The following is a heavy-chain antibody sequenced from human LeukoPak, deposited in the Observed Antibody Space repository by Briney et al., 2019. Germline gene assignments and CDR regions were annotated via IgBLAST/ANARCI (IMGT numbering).Heavy chain of an antibody. CDR1: GYTFTGYY. J-gene: IGHJ6*03. Sequence: SSVKVSCKASGYTFTGYYMHWVRQAPGQGLEWMGWINPNSCGTNYAQKFQGRVTMTRDTSISTAYMELSRLRSDDTAVYYCVRDIRRRDGYNDNYYYYMDVWGKGTTVTVSS. V-gene: IGHV1-2*02. CDR2: INPNSCGT. CDR3: VRDIRRRDGYNDNYYYYMDV. D-gene: IGHD5-24*01.